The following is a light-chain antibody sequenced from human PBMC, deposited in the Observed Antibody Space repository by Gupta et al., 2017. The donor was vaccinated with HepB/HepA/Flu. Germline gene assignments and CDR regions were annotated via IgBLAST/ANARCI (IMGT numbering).Light chain of an antibody. CDR3: QQYYSFWT. CDR1: QTVSIW. Sequence: DIQMTQSPSTLSASVGDRVTITCRASQTVSIWLAWYQQKPGKAPKLLIYEASSLKSGVPSRFSGGGSGTEFTLTISSLQPDDFATYYCQQYYSFWTFGQGTKVEIK. V-gene: IGKV1-5*03. J-gene: IGKJ1*01. CDR2: EAS.